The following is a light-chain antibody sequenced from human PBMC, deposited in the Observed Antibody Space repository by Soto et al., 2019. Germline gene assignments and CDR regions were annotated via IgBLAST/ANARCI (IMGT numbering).Light chain of an antibody. V-gene: IGKV3-15*01. CDR1: QSVSSN. J-gene: IGKJ1*01. Sequence: EIVMTQSPATLSVSPGERATLSCRASQSVSSNLAWYQQKPGQAPRLLIYGASTRATGSPARFSGSGSGTEFTLTISSLQSEDFAVYYCQQYNNWPPTWTFGQGPKVEIK. CDR2: GAS. CDR3: QQYNNWPPTWT.